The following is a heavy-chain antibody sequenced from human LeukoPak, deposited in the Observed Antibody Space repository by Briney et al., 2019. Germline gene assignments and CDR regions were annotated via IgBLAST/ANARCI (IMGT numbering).Heavy chain of an antibody. D-gene: IGHD3-22*01. CDR2: IHHSEST. CDR3: ARGIPGYFGTSGYYYEY. Sequence: PSETLSLTCAVSGDSISSNYWWTWVRQPPGKWLEWIGEIHHSESTNFNPSLKSRVTISVDKSKNHFSLSLTSVSAADTAVYYCARGIPGYFGTSGYYYEYWGQGILVTVSS. J-gene: IGHJ4*02. V-gene: IGHV4-4*02. CDR1: GDSISSNYW.